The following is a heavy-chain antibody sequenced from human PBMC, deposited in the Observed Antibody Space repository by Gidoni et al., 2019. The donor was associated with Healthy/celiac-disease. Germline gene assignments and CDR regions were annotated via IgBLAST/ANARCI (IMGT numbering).Heavy chain of an antibody. CDR2: INHSGST. CDR1: GGSFSGYY. D-gene: IGHD2-15*01. J-gene: IGHJ6*02. Sequence: QVQLQQWGAGLLKPSETLSLTCAVYGGSFSGYYWSWIRQPPGQGLEWIGEINHSGSTNNNPSLKCRVTISVDTSKNQFSLKRSSVTAADTAVYYCARLGGRRYCSGGSCYPYYYYGMDVWGQGTTVTVSS. V-gene: IGHV4-34*01. CDR3: ARLGGRRYCSGGSCYPYYYYGMDV.